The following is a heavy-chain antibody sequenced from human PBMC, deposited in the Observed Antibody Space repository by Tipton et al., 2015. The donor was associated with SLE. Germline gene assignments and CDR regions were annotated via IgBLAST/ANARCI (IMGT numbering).Heavy chain of an antibody. D-gene: IGHD5-18*01. V-gene: IGHV3-7*01. Sequence: SLRLSCAASIFSLTDSWMTWVRQAPGKGLEWVATIKGDESGTFYVDSVKGRFTISRDKSTDSLYLQMNSLRAEDTAMYYCARRYEFGYSWSFDYWGQGSLVTVSS. CDR2: IKGDESGT. CDR1: IFSLTDSW. J-gene: IGHJ4*02. CDR3: ARRYEFGYSWSFDY.